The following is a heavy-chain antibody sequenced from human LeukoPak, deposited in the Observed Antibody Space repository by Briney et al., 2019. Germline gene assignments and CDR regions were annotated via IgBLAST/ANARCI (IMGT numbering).Heavy chain of an antibody. J-gene: IGHJ6*02. Sequence: ASVKVSCKASGYTFTSYGISWVRQAPGQGLEWMGWISAYNGNTNYAQKLQGRVTMTTDTSTSTAYMELRSLRSDDTAVYHCARDDPRAPLPPELLPSHYYYYGMDVWGQGTTVTVSS. CDR2: ISAYNGNT. D-gene: IGHD1-14*01. CDR3: ARDDPRAPLPPELLPSHYYYYGMDV. V-gene: IGHV1-18*01. CDR1: GYTFTSYG.